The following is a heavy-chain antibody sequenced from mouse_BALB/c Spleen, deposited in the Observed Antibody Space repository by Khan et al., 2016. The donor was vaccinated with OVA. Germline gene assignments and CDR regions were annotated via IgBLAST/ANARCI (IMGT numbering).Heavy chain of an antibody. V-gene: IGHV1-9*01. CDR2: IFPGSVST. Sequence: QVQLQQPGGDLMKPGASVKISCKATGYTFSSYWIEWVKQRPGHGLEWIGQIFPGSVSTTYNEKFKGTATFTADTSSNTAYMQLSSLTSEDSAVYYCARGGYGGFAYWGQGTLVTVSA. CDR3: ARGGYGGFAY. CDR1: GYTFSSYW. D-gene: IGHD2-2*01. J-gene: IGHJ3*01.